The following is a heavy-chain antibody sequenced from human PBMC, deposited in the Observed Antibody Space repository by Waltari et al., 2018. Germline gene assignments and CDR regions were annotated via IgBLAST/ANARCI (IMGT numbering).Heavy chain of an antibody. D-gene: IGHD3-22*01. CDR3: ARATTRYDDSSGYHYYFDY. V-gene: IGHV4-61*02. Sequence: QVQLQESGPGLVKPSQTLSLTCTVSGGSISSGSYYWSWVRQPAGKGLEWSGRIYTSGSSNYNPSVKSLVTISVDTSKNQFSLKLSSVTAADTAVYDCARATTRYDDSSGYHYYFDYWGQGTLVTVSS. CDR1: GGSISSGSYY. CDR2: IYTSGSS. J-gene: IGHJ4*02.